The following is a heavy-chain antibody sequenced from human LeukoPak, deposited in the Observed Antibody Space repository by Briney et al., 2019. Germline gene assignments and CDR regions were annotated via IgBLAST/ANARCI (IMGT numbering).Heavy chain of an antibody. J-gene: IGHJ4*02. CDR3: ARSYYGSGSYYNPPDY. V-gene: IGHV4-31*03. CDR1: GGSISSGVYY. CDR2: IYYSGST. D-gene: IGHD3-10*01. Sequence: SETLSLTCTVSGGSISSGVYYWSWIRQHPGKGLEWIGYIYYSGSTYYNPSLKSRVTISVDTSKNQFSLKLSSVTAADTAVYYCARSYYGSGSYYNPPDYWGQGTLVTVSS.